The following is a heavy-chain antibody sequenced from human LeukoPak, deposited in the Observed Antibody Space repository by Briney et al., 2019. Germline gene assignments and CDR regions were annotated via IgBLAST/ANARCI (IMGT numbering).Heavy chain of an antibody. Sequence: SQTLSLTCAVSGGSISSGGYSWSWIRQPPGKGLEWIGYIYHSGSTYYNPSLKSRVTISVDRSKNQFSLKLSSVTAADTAVYYCARASTGYCSSTSCFWFDPWGQGTLVTVSS. V-gene: IGHV4-30-2*01. D-gene: IGHD2-2*01. J-gene: IGHJ5*02. CDR3: ARASTGYCSSTSCFWFDP. CDR1: GGSISSGGYS. CDR2: IYHSGST.